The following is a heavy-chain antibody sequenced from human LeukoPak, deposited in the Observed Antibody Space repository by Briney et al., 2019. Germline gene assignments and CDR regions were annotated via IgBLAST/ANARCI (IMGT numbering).Heavy chain of an antibody. J-gene: IGHJ4*02. CDR3: AKATGSGWYYFDC. V-gene: IGHV1-46*01. CDR1: GYTFTSNY. Sequence: ASVKVSCKASGYTFTSNYIHWVRQAPGQGLEWMGMIYPRDGSTSYAQKFQGRVTVTRDTSTSTVHMELSGLRAEDTAVYYCAKATGSGWYYFDCWGQGTLVTVSS. CDR2: IYPRDGST. D-gene: IGHD6-19*01.